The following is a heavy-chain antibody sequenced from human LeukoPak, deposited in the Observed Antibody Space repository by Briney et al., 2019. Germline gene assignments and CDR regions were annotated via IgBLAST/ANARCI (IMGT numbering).Heavy chain of an antibody. Sequence: SETLSLTCSVSGGSINSDYWNWIRQPPGKGLEWIGEINHSGSTNYNPSLKSRVTISVDTSKNQFSLKLSSVTAADTAVYYCASGPIRRPLVWGQGTTVTVSS. V-gene: IGHV4-34*01. CDR2: INHSGST. CDR3: ASGPIRRPLV. CDR1: GGSINSDY. D-gene: IGHD4-17*01. J-gene: IGHJ6*02.